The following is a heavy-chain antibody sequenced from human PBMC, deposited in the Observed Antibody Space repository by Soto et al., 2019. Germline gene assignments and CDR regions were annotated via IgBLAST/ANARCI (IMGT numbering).Heavy chain of an antibody. J-gene: IGHJ4*02. CDR1: GLTFRSYW. CDR3: VMDMKLWRLDS. D-gene: IGHD2-2*03. Sequence: EVQLVESGGGLVQPGESLRLSCAASGLTFRSYWMHWVRQAPGKGLVWVSRINTDGSVAMYVDSVKGRFTISRDNAEMTLYLHMTSLRAEDTAVYYCVMDMKLWRLDSRCQGALVTVSS. CDR2: INTDGSVA. V-gene: IGHV3-74*03.